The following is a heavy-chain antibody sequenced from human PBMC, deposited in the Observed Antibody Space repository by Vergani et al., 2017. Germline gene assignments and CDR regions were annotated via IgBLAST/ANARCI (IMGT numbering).Heavy chain of an antibody. D-gene: IGHD2-2*01. CDR3: ARPKGYQLLHVAFDI. J-gene: IGHJ3*02. V-gene: IGHV4-38-2*01. CDR1: GDSISSGNN. Sequence: QVNLQESGPGLVKPSETLSLTCAVSGDSISSGNNWGWIRQPPGKGLEWISSVSHSGDTSFNPSLKGRFSISMDTSKNYFFLTLSSVTAADTAMYYCARPKGYQLLHVAFDIWGQGTMVTVSS. CDR2: VSHSGDT.